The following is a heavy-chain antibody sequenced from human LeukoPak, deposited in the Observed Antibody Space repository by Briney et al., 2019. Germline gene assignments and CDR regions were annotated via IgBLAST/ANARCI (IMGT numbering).Heavy chain of an antibody. CDR2: MNPNSGNT. Sequence: GASVKVSCKASGYTFNSYDINWVRQATGQGLEWMGWMNPNSGNTGYAQKFQGRVTMTRNTSISTAYMELSSLRSEDTAVYYCARIGSSGYYYYFDYWGQGTLVTVSS. V-gene: IGHV1-8*01. D-gene: IGHD3-22*01. CDR1: GYTFNSYD. J-gene: IGHJ4*02. CDR3: ARIGSSGYYYYFDY.